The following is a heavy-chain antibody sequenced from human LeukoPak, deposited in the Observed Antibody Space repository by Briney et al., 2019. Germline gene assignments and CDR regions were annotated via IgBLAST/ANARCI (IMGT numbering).Heavy chain of an antibody. Sequence: ASVKVSCKASGYTFTSYGISWVRQAPGQGLEWMGRIIPILGIANYAQKFQGRVTITSDKSTSTAYMELSSLRSEDTAVYYCARVRKGAFDIWGQGTMVTVSS. CDR2: IIPILGIA. J-gene: IGHJ3*02. V-gene: IGHV1-69*04. CDR3: ARVRKGAFDI. CDR1: GYTFTSYG.